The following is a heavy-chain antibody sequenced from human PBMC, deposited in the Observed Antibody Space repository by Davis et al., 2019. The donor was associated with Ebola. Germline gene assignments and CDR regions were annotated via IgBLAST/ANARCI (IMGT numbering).Heavy chain of an antibody. J-gene: IGHJ6*04. Sequence: GGPLRLSCAASGFTFSSYAIHWVRQAPGKGLEWVAVISHDGANKFYADSVKGRFTISRDNAKNSLYLQMNSLRAEDTAVYYCARVRGVVTAYGYYYGMDVWGKGTTVTVSS. D-gene: IGHD4-23*01. V-gene: IGHV3-30-3*01. CDR3: ARVRGVVTAYGYYYGMDV. CDR2: ISHDGANK. CDR1: GFTFSSYA.